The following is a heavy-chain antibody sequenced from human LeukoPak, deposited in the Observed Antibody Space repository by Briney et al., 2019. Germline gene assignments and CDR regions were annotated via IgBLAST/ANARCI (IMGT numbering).Heavy chain of an antibody. J-gene: IGHJ6*02. CDR2: ISWNSGSI. D-gene: IGHD3-10*01. CDR1: GFTFDDYA. CDR3: AKEGPYGSGSYYYYYGMDV. Sequence: PGGSLRLSCAASGFTFDDYAVHWVRQAPGKGLEWVSGISWNSGSIGYADSVKGRFTISRDNAKNSLYLQMNSLRAEDTALYYCAKEGPYGSGSYYYYYGMDVWGQGTTVTVSS. V-gene: IGHV3-9*01.